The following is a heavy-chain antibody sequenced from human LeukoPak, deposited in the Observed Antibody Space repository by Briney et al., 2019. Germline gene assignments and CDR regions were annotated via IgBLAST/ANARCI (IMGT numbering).Heavy chain of an antibody. CDR2: IYTSGST. CDR1: GGSISSYY. Sequence: SETLSLTCTVSGGSISSYYWSWIRQPAGKGLEWIGRIYTSGSTNYNPSLKSRVTMSVDTSKNQFSLKLSSVTAADTAVYYCARDFPSSGWFSGGSNWFDPWGQGTLVTVSS. CDR3: ARDFPSSGWFSGGSNWFDP. V-gene: IGHV4-4*07. J-gene: IGHJ5*02. D-gene: IGHD6-19*01.